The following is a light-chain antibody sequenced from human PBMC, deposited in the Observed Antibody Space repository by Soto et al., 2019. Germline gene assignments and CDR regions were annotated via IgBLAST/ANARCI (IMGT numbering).Light chain of an antibody. V-gene: IGKV3-15*01. J-gene: IGKJ5*01. CDR2: GAS. CDR1: QNVRNN. CDR3: QQYHNWPPIT. Sequence: EIVMTQSPATLAVSPGEGATLFCRASQNVRNNLAWYQQKPGLAPRLLIYGASTRATGLPARFSGSGSGTEFTLTISSLQPEDFAVYFCQQYHNWPPITFGQGTRLEIK.